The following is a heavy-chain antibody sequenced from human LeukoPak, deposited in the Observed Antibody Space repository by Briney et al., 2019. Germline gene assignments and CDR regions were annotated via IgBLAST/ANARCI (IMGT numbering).Heavy chain of an antibody. CDR1: EFSLSTFGVG. V-gene: IGHV2-5*01. CDR3: AHRSKLNNIWRTFDY. Sequence: QSGPTLVKPTQTLTLTCTFSEFSLSTFGVGVGWIRQPPGKALEWLAVIYWNDDNRYSPSLESRLTITKDTSKNQVVLTMTNMDPVDTATYYCAHRSKLNNIWRTFDYWGQGTLVTVSS. J-gene: IGHJ4*02. D-gene: IGHD1-1*01. CDR2: IYWNDDN.